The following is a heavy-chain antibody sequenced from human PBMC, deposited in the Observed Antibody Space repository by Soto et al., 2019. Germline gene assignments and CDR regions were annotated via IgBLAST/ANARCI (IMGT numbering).Heavy chain of an antibody. CDR2: ISYDGSNK. Sequence: PGGSLRLSCAASGFTFSSYGMHWVRQAPGKGLEWVAVISYDGSNKYYAGSVKGRFTISRDNSKNTLYLQMNSLRAEDTAVYYCAKDRGLELYYYYGMDVWGQGTTVTVSS. CDR3: AKDRGLELYYYYGMDV. D-gene: IGHD1-7*01. V-gene: IGHV3-30*18. CDR1: GFTFSSYG. J-gene: IGHJ6*02.